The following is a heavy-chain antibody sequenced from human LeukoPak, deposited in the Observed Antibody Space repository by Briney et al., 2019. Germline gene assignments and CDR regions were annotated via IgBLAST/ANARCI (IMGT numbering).Heavy chain of an antibody. CDR3: ARGARSSIVVVPAAMSPPDY. V-gene: IGHV1-69*05. CDR1: GGTFSSYA. D-gene: IGHD2-2*01. J-gene: IGHJ4*02. CDR2: IIPIFGTA. Sequence: ASVKVSCKASGGTFSSYAISWVRQAPGQGLEWMGGIIPIFGTANYAQKFQGRVTITTDESTSTAYMELSSLRSEDTAVYYCARGARSSIVVVPAAMSPPDYWGQGTLVTVSS.